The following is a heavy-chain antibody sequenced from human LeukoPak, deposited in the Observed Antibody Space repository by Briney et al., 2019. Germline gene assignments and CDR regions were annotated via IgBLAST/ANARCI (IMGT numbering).Heavy chain of an antibody. J-gene: IGHJ4*02. CDR1: GYSFPSYW. V-gene: IGHV5-51*01. CDR2: IYPGDSES. Sequence: GESLKISCKSSGYSFPSYWIGWVRQMPGKGLEWMGIIYPGDSESRCSPSFQGQVTISADKSISTAYLQWSSLKASDTAMYYCARRGYGSGSIGYFDSWGQGTLVTVSS. D-gene: IGHD3-10*01. CDR3: ARRGYGSGSIGYFDS.